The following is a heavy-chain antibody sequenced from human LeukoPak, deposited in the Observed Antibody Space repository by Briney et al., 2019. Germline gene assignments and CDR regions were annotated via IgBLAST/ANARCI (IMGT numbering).Heavy chain of an antibody. D-gene: IGHD1-1*01. CDR3: ARPLGYNWNEGAFDI. Sequence: SETLSLTCSVSGGSISSYYWSWIRQPPGKGLEWIGYIYYSGSTNYNPSLKSRVTISVDTSKNQFSLKLSSVTAADTAVYYCARPLGYNWNEGAFDIWGQGTMVTVSS. CDR2: IYYSGST. V-gene: IGHV4-59*08. CDR1: GGSISSYY. J-gene: IGHJ3*02.